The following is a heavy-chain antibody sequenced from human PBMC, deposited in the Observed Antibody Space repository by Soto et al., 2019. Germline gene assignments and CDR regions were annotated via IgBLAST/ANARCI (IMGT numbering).Heavy chain of an antibody. J-gene: IGHJ4*02. CDR1: GYTFTSYG. Sequence: QVQLVQSGAEVKKPGASVKVSCKASGYTFTSYGISWVRQAPGQGREWMGWISAYNGNTNYAQKLQGRVTMTTDTSTNTAYLGLRSRISDDTALYYCARDLRGGATPPYYFDFWGQIPLVNVSS. CDR3: ARDLRGGATPPYYFDF. D-gene: IGHD1-26*01. CDR2: ISAYNGNT. V-gene: IGHV1-18*01.